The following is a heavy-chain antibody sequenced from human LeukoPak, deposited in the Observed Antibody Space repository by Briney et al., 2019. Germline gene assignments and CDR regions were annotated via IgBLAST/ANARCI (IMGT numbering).Heavy chain of an antibody. D-gene: IGHD6-13*01. J-gene: IGHJ6*03. CDR2: IYYSGST. CDR3: ARDGGYSSSDFDYYYYYMDV. V-gene: IGHV4-39*07. CDR1: GGSISSSSYY. Sequence: SETLSLTCTVSGGSISSSSYYWGWIRQPPGKGLEWIGSIYYSGSTYYNPSLKSRVTISVDTSKNQFSLKLSSVTAADTAVYYCARDGGYSSSDFDYYYYYMDVWGKGTTVTISS.